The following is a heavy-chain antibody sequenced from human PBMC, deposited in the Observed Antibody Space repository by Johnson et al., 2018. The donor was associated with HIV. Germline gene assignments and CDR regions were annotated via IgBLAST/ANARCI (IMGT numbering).Heavy chain of an antibody. D-gene: IGHD2-15*01. CDR2: ISWNSGSI. Sequence: LVESGGGVVQPGRSLRLSCAASGFTFDDYAMHWVRQAPGKGLEWVSGISWNSGSIGYADSVKGRFTISRDNAKNSLYLQMNSLRAEDTAVYYCASTSPPGLLAFQDAFDIWGQGTMVTVSS. V-gene: IGHV3-9*01. CDR1: GFTFDDYA. J-gene: IGHJ3*02. CDR3: ASTSPPGLLAFQDAFDI.